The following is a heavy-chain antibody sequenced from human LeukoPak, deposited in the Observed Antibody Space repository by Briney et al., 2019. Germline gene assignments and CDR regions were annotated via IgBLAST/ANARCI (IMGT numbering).Heavy chain of an antibody. CDR1: GFTFSSYG. D-gene: IGHD1-26*01. Sequence: GGSLRLSCAASGFTFSSYGMHWVRQAPGKGLEWVAVIWYDGSNKYYADSVKGRFTISRDNSKNTLYLQINSLRAEDTAVYYCAKEGGSYFDYWGQGTLVSVSS. J-gene: IGHJ4*02. CDR2: IWYDGSNK. CDR3: AKEGGSYFDY. V-gene: IGHV3-33*06.